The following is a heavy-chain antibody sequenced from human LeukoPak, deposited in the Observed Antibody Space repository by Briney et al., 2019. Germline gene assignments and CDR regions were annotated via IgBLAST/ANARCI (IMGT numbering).Heavy chain of an antibody. Sequence: GGSLRLSCAASGFTFSSYAMSWVRQAPGKGLEWVSAISGSGGSTYYADSVKGRFTISRDNSKNTLYLQMNSLRAEDTAVYYCARLAGIWFGEPDHDAFDIWGQGTMVTVSS. CDR2: ISGSGGST. CDR1: GFTFSSYA. J-gene: IGHJ3*02. CDR3: ARLAGIWFGEPDHDAFDI. D-gene: IGHD3-10*01. V-gene: IGHV3-23*01.